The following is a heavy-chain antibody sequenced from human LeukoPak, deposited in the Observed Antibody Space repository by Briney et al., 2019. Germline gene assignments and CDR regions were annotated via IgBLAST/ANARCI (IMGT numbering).Heavy chain of an antibody. CDR1: GYTFTGYY. V-gene: IGHV1-2*02. J-gene: IGHJ5*02. CDR3: ARDLSGWPNWFDP. CDR2: INPNSGGT. Sequence: ASVKVSCKAYGYTFTGYYMHWVRQAPGQGLEWMGWINPNSGGTNYAQKFQGRVTMTRDTSISTAYMELSRLRSDDTAVYYCARDLSGWPNWFDPWGQGTLVTVSS. D-gene: IGHD6-19*01.